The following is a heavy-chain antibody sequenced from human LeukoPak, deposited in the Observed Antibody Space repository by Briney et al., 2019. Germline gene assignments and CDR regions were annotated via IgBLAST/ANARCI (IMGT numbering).Heavy chain of an antibody. CDR1: GFTFSSYW. CDR2: TNSDGITT. V-gene: IGHV3-74*01. J-gene: IGHJ5*02. CDR3: ARESCSGGSCINWFDP. D-gene: IGHD2-15*01. Sequence: GGSLRLSCAASGFTFSSYWMHWVRQVPGKGLVWVSRTNSDGITTDYADSVKGRFTISRDNAKNTLYLQMNSLRAEDTAMYYCARESCSGGSCINWFDPWGQGTLVTVSS.